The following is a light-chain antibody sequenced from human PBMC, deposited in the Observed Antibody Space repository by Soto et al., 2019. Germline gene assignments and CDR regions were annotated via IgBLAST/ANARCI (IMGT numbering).Light chain of an antibody. Sequence: EIVMTQYPATLSVSPEEGVTLSCRAGQSVRSNLAWYQQKPGQAPRLLIYGASTRATGIPARFSGSGSGTEFTLSISSLQSEDFAVYYCQQYYNWPRTFGQRTKVDI. V-gene: IGKV3-15*01. CDR2: GAS. J-gene: IGKJ1*01. CDR3: QQYYNWPRT. CDR1: QSVRSN.